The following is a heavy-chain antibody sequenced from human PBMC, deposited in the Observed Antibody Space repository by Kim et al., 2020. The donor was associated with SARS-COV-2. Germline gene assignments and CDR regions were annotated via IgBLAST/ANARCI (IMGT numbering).Heavy chain of an antibody. J-gene: IGHJ6*03. CDR2: MNPNRGNT. CDR3: ARGFRAAAGPFYYYYYMDV. V-gene: IGHV1-8*01. D-gene: IGHD6-13*01. Sequence: ASVKVSCKASGYTFTSYDINWVRQATGQGLEWMGWMNPNRGNTGYAQKFQGRVTMTRNTSISTAYMELSSLRSEDTAVYYCARGFRAAAGPFYYYYYMDVWGKGTTVTVSS. CDR1: GYTFTSYD.